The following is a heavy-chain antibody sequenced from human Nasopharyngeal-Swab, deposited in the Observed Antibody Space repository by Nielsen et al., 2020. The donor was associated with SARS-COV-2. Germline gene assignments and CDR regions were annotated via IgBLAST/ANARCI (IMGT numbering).Heavy chain of an antibody. CDR1: GGSLSGYY. CDR3: ARGWGSYWNYPIYYYYYGMDV. D-gene: IGHD1-7*01. V-gene: IGHV4-34*01. CDR2: INHSGST. J-gene: IGHJ6*02. Sequence: SGTLSLTCAVYGGSLSGYYWSWIRQPPGKGLEWIGEINHSGSTNYNPSLKSRVTISVDTSKNQFSLKLSSVTAADTAVFYCARGWGSYWNYPIYYYYYGMDVWGQGTTVTVSS.